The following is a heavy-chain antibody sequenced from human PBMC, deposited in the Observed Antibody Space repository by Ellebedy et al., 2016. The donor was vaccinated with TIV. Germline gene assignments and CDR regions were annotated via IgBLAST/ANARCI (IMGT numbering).Heavy chain of an antibody. V-gene: IGHV3-7*01. CDR3: ARRASYGDYAVQVNSWFDP. CDR1: GFSFSSYW. J-gene: IGHJ5*02. Sequence: GESLKISCAASGFSFSSYWMSWVRQAPGKGLEWVANLNQLGSEKYYVDSVKGRFTVSRDNAKNSLYLQMNSLRVEDTAVYYCARRASYGDYAVQVNSWFDPWGQGTLVTVFS. CDR2: LNQLGSEK. D-gene: IGHD4-17*01.